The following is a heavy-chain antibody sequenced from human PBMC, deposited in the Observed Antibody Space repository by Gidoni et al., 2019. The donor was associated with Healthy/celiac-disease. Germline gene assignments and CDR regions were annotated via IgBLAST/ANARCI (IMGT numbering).Heavy chain of an antibody. CDR1: RFTFSRHY. J-gene: IGHJ5*02. V-gene: IGHV3-66*01. CDR2: IYIGGST. Sequence: EVQLVESGGYLVLPGGSLRPACAASRFTFSRHYMSWVRQAPGKGLEWVSVIYIGGSTYYADSVKGRFTISRDNAKNTLYLQMNSLRAEDTAVYYCARVQQWLAYNWFDPWGQGTLVTVSS. D-gene: IGHD6-19*01. CDR3: ARVQQWLAYNWFDP.